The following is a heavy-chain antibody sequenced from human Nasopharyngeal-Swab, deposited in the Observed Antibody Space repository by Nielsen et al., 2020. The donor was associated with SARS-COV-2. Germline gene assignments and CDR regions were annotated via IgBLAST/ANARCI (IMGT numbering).Heavy chain of an antibody. D-gene: IGHD6-13*01. J-gene: IGHJ4*02. CDR2: ISSNGGST. Sequence: GGSLRLSCSASGFTFSSYAMHWVRQAPGKGLEYVSAISSNGGSTYYADSVKGRFTISRDNSKNTLYLQMNSLRAEDTAVYYCAKWDPFSGGYSSSWYPVGGFDYWGQGTLVTVSS. V-gene: IGHV3-64D*06. CDR3: AKWDPFSGGYSSSWYPVGGFDY. CDR1: GFTFSSYA.